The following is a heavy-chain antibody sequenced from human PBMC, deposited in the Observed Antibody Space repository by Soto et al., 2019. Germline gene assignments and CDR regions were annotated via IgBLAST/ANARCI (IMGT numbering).Heavy chain of an antibody. CDR2: VYYTGST. Sequence: XETLSLTCTVSGYSISTFYWGWMRQSPGKELDWIGYVYYTGSTNYNPSLKSRVTISVDRSKNQFSLKLTSANAADTAVYYCARGRTVRNYADDSSDYFYFFDYWGQGTQVTVSS. CDR3: ARGRTVRNYADDSSDYFYFFDY. J-gene: IGHJ4*02. CDR1: GYSISTFY. V-gene: IGHV4-59*01. D-gene: IGHD3-22*01.